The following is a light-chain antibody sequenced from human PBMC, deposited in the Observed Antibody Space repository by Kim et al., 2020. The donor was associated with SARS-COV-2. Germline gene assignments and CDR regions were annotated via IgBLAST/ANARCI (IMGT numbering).Light chain of an antibody. Sequence: DVVLTQSPLSLPVTLGQPASISCRSSQSLVHSDGNIYLNWFQQRPGQSPRRLIYMMSNRDSGVPDRFSGSGSGSDFTLKISRVEAEDVGVYYCMQGTLWPPYTFGQGTKLEI. V-gene: IGKV2-30*02. CDR1: QSLVHSDGNIY. CDR3: MQGTLWPPYT. CDR2: MMS. J-gene: IGKJ2*01.